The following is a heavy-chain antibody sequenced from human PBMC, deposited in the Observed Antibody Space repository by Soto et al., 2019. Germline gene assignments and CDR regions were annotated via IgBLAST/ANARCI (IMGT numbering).Heavy chain of an antibody. D-gene: IGHD1-26*01. Sequence: QVQLEQSGTEVKKPGASVKVSCKPSAYTFTNFYIYWVRQAPGQGLEWMGMINPSGGSTRYAQKFQGRVTMTWDTSTTSVYMGLSSLRSDDTAVYYCAGIGGSYKSGWYFDLWGRGTLITVSS. J-gene: IGHJ2*01. V-gene: IGHV1-46*01. CDR3: AGIGGSYKSGWYFDL. CDR1: AYTFTNFY. CDR2: INPSGGST.